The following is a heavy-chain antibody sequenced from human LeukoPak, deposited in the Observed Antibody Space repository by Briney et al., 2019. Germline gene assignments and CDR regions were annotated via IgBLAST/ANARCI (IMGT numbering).Heavy chain of an antibody. V-gene: IGHV1-2*02. D-gene: IGHD3-22*01. CDR1: GYTFTGYY. J-gene: IGHJ4*02. Sequence: GASVKVSCKASGYTFTGYYMHWVRQAPGQGLEWMGWINPNSGGTNYAQKFQGRVTMTGDTSISTAYMELSRLRSDDTAVYYCARDGDVYDSSGCQDYWGQGTLVTVSS. CDR2: INPNSGGT. CDR3: ARDGDVYDSSGCQDY.